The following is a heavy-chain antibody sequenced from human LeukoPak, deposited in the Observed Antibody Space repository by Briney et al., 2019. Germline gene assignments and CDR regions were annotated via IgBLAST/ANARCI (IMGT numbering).Heavy chain of an antibody. V-gene: IGHV3-7*01. Sequence: PGGSLRLSCAASGITLGGYWMSWVRQAPGKGLEWVANIKPDGSEENYVDSVKGRFTIPRDNAKNSLSLQMNSLRAADTAVYYCVRDRGRASTDYWGQGTLVTVSS. J-gene: IGHJ4*02. CDR3: VRDRGRASTDY. D-gene: IGHD1-26*01. CDR2: IKPDGSEE. CDR1: GITLGGYW.